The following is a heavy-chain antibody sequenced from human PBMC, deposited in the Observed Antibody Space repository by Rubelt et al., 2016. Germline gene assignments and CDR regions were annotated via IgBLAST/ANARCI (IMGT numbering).Heavy chain of an antibody. V-gene: IGHV4-59*08. CDR3: ARQGDSSGYPADY. CDR2: GST. J-gene: IGHJ4*02. D-gene: IGHD3-22*01. Sequence: GSTNYNPSLKSRVTISVDTSKNQFSLKLSSVTAADTAVYYCARQGDSSGYPADYWGQGTLVTVSS.